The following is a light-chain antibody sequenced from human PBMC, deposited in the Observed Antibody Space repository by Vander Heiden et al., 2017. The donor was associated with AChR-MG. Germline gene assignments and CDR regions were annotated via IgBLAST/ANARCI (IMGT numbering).Light chain of an antibody. CDR2: GKN. J-gene: IGLJ1*01. CDR3: NARDSSGNHPRV. CDR1: SLRRYN. V-gene: IGLV3-19*01. Sequence: SSELTQDPAVSVALVKNVRTKGKRESLRRYNASWYQQKPGQAPVIVIYGKNNRPSGIPDRFSGASSGNTASLTITGAQAEEEDDYYCNARDSSGNHPRVFGTGTKVTVL.